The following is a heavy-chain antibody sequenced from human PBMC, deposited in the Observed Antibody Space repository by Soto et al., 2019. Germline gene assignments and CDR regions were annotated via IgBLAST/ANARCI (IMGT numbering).Heavy chain of an antibody. J-gene: IGHJ5*02. CDR1: GYTFTGYY. V-gene: IGHV1-2*02. CDR2: INPNSGGT. Sequence: ASVKVSCKASGYTFTGYYMHWVRQAPGQGLEWMGWINPNSGGTNYAQKFQGRVTMTRDTSISTAYMELSRLRSDDTAVYYCARVHCSSTSCYMRLRFDPWGQGTLVTVS. CDR3: ARVHCSSTSCYMRLRFDP. D-gene: IGHD2-2*02.